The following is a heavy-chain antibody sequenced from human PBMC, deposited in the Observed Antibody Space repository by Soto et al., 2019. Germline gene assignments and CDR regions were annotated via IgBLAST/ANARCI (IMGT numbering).Heavy chain of an antibody. J-gene: IGHJ6*02. CDR2: ISYDGSNK. V-gene: IGHV3-30*18. Sequence: QVQLVQSGGGVVQPGRSLRLSCAASGFTFSSYRMHWVRQAPGKGLEWVAVISYDGSNKYYTDSVKGRFTISRDNSKNTLHQQMNSRSAEDTAVYYCAKDLAVYCSGGSCPDYYGMDVWGQGATVTVSS. CDR1: GFTFSSYR. D-gene: IGHD2-15*01. CDR3: AKDLAVYCSGGSCPDYYGMDV.